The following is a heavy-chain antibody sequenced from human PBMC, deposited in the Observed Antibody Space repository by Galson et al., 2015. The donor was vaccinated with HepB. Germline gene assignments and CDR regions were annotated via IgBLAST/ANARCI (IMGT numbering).Heavy chain of an antibody. CDR2: ISAYNGNT. J-gene: IGHJ5*02. Sequence: SVKVSCKASGYTFTSYGISWVRQAPGQGLEWMGWISAYNGNTNYAQKLQGRVTMTTDTSTSTAYMELRSLRSDDTAVYYCASPLAAAGSGWFDPWGQGTLVTVSS. V-gene: IGHV1-18*01. CDR3: ASPLAAAGSGWFDP. D-gene: IGHD6-13*01. CDR1: GYTFTSYG.